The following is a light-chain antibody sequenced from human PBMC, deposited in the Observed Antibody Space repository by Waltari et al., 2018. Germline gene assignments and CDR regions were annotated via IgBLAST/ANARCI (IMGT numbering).Light chain of an antibody. J-gene: IGKJ4*01. CDR3: QQRSNWPPLT. Sequence: EIVLTQSPATLSLSPGDSATLSCRASQSIRDFLAWYQHKPGQAPRLLIYNAAVRATDTPPRFSGSGSGTDFTLTISSLEPEDFAVYYCQQRSNWPPLTFGGGTKVEIK. CDR1: QSIRDF. V-gene: IGKV3-11*01. CDR2: NAA.